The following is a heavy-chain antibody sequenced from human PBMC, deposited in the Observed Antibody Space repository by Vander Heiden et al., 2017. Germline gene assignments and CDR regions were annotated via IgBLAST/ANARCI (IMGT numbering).Heavy chain of an antibody. CDR1: GGSMGNYY. V-gene: IGHV4-4*07. Sequence: QVQLQESGPGLVRPSETLSLTCAVSGGSMGNYYWTWLRQPAGKALEWLGRIYTGGSTNYNPSRKSRVTMSVATSKNQFSLKLTSVTAADTAVYYCVGNYYDSRGYYFIDSWGQGTLVTVS. D-gene: IGHD3-22*01. J-gene: IGHJ4*02. CDR3: VGNYYDSRGYYFIDS. CDR2: IYTGGST.